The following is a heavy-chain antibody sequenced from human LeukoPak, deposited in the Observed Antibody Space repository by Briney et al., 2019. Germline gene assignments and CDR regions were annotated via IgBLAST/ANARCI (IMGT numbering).Heavy chain of an antibody. CDR2: ITNSGNTI. CDR3: ARVGGATAVTMYFEY. J-gene: IGHJ4*02. Sequence: GSLRLSCVVSGITFSGYSMIWVRQAPGKGLEWLSFITNSGNTIFYAESVKDRFTISRDSAKKSLYLQMNSLRDEDTAEYYCARVGGATAVTMYFEYWGQGTLVTVSS. V-gene: IGHV3-48*02. D-gene: IGHD1-26*01. CDR1: GITFSGYS.